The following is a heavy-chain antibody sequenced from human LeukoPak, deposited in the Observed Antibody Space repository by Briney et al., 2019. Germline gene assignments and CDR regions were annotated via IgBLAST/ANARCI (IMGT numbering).Heavy chain of an antibody. CDR3: ARDRGRTVGATPYYFDY. D-gene: IGHD1-26*01. CDR1: GFTVSSSY. J-gene: IGHJ4*02. CDR2: IYTGGTT. V-gene: IGHV3-66*01. Sequence: GGSLRLSCAASGFTVSSSYMSWVRQTPGKGLEWVSVIYTGGTTYYADSVKGRFTISRDNSKNTLYLQMNSLRAEDTAVYYCARDRGRTVGATPYYFDYWGQGTLVTVSS.